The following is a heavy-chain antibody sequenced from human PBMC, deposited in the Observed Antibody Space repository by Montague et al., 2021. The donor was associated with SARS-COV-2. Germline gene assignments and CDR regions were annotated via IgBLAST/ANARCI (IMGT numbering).Heavy chain of an antibody. CDR2: INNSGST. Sequence: SETLSLTCAVYGGSFSGYYWSWIRQPPGKGLEWIGEINNSGSTNYNPSLTSRVTITVDTSKNKFSLKLSSVTAADTAVYYCARGGGYSYGSLDYWGQGTLVTVSS. V-gene: IGHV4-34*01. CDR3: ARGGGYSYGSLDY. CDR1: GGSFSGYY. J-gene: IGHJ4*02. D-gene: IGHD5-18*01.